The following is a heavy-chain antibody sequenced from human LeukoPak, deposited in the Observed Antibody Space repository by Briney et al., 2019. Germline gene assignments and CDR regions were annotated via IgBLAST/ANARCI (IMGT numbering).Heavy chain of an antibody. D-gene: IGHD4-17*01. V-gene: IGHV4-39*07. CDR2: IYYSGST. CDR3: ARSRGGFGDYGSWFDP. Sequence: KPSQTLSLTCTVSGGSISSSSYYWGWIRQPPGKGLEWIGSIYYSGSTYYNPSLKSRVTISVDTSKNQFSLKLSSVTAADTAVYYCARSRGGFGDYGSWFDPWGQGTLVTVSS. J-gene: IGHJ5*02. CDR1: GGSISSSSYY.